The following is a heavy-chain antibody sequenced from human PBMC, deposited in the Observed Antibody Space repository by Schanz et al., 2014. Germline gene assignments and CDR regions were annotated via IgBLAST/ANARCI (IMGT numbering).Heavy chain of an antibody. CDR1: GYSFTPFP. V-gene: IGHV1-46*01. CDR3: ARGRGFYDS. Sequence: QVQLVQSWAEVKGPGASVKVSCKASGYSFTPFPIHWVRQAPGQRLEWMGMINPSGGSTTYAQKFQGRVTMTRDTSTSTVYMELSSLRSEDTAVYYCARGRGFYDSWGLGTLVTVSS. CDR2: INPSGGST. J-gene: IGHJ4*02. D-gene: IGHD3-10*01.